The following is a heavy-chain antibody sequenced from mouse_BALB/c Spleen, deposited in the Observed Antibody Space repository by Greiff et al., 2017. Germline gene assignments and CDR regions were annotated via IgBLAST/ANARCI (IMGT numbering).Heavy chain of an antibody. CDR2: IRNKANGYTT. Sequence: EVKLMESGGGLVQPGGSLRLSCATSGFTFTDYYMSWVRQPPGKALEWLGFIRNKANGYTTEYSASVKGRFTISRDNSQSILYLQMNTLRAEDSATYYCAREDGNYFGYAMDYWGQGTSVTVSS. CDR3: AREDGNYFGYAMDY. D-gene: IGHD2-1*01. J-gene: IGHJ4*01. V-gene: IGHV7-3*02. CDR1: GFTFTDYY.